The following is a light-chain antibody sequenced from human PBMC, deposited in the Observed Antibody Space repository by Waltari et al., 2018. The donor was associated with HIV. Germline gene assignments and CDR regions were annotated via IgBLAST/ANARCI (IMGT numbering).Light chain of an antibody. V-gene: IGLV4-69*02. CDR3: QTWDIDIVR. Sequence: QPVLTQSPSASASLGASVKLTCTLSTRHNTYAIAWHKLHPEKGPRFLMTVDKNGTHNNADGIPERFSGSSAGAERYRVISSLQSEDEADYYWQTWDIDIVRFGGGTKLSGL. CDR2: VDKNGTH. J-gene: IGLJ2*01. CDR1: TRHNTYA.